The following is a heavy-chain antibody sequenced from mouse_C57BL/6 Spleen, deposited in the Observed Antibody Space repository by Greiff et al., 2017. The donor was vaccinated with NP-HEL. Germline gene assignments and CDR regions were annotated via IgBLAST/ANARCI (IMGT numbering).Heavy chain of an antibody. CDR3: ARLYYGSSYDY. J-gene: IGHJ2*01. V-gene: IGHV1-50*01. D-gene: IGHD1-1*01. CDR2: IDPSDSYT. Sequence: QVQLQQPGAELVKPGASVKLSCKASGYTFTSYWMQWVKQRPGQGLEWIGEIDPSDSYTNSNQKFKGKATLTVDTSSSTAYMQLSSLTSEDSAVYYCARLYYGSSYDYWGQGTTLTVSS. CDR1: GYTFTSYW.